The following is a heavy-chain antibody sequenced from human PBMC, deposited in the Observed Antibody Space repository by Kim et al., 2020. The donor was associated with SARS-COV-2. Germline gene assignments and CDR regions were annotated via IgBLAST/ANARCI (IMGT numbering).Heavy chain of an antibody. CDR3: AKDASWIQLWFDY. CDR2: ISYDGSNK. V-gene: IGHV3-30*18. J-gene: IGHJ4*02. CDR1: GFTFSSYG. D-gene: IGHD5-18*01. Sequence: GGSLRLSCAASGFTFSSYGMHWVRQAPGKGLEWVAVISYDGSNKYYADSVKGRFTISRDNSKNTLYLQMNSLRAEDTAVYYCAKDASWIQLWFDYWGQGTLVTVS.